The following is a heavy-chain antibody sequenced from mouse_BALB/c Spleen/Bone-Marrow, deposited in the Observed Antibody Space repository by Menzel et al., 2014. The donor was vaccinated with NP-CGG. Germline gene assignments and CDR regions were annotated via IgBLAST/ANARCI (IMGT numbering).Heavy chain of an antibody. J-gene: IGHJ3*01. CDR2: IYPYNGGT. CDR3: ARSDYYGSSYKAWFAY. Sequence: EVHLVESGPELVKPGTSMKISCKASGYSFTAYTMNWVKQSHGKNLEWIGLIYPYNGGTTYNQKFKNKASFTIDKASSTAYMELLILTSKDSAVYYCARSDYYGSSYKAWFAYWGQGTLVTGSA. CDR1: GYSFTAYT. D-gene: IGHD1-1*01. V-gene: IGHV1-18*01.